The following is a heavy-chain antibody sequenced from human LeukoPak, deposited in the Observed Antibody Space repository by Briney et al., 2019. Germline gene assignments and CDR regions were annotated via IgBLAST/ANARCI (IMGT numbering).Heavy chain of an antibody. CDR3: ARAYSSSWYYNWFDP. D-gene: IGHD6-13*01. J-gene: IGHJ5*02. CDR1: GFTFSSYA. CDR2: ISYDRSNK. Sequence: GGSLRLSCAASGFTFSSYAMHWVRQAPGKELEWMAVISYDRSNKYYADSVKGRFTISRDNSKNTLYLQMNSLRAEDTAVYYCARAYSSSWYYNWFDPWGQGTLVTVSS. V-gene: IGHV3-30*04.